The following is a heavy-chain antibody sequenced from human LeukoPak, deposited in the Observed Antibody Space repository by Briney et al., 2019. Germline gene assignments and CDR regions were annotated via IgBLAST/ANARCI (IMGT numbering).Heavy chain of an antibody. CDR3: ARGYITIFGVVIATPRNWFDP. CDR2: INHSGST. V-gene: IGHV4-34*01. D-gene: IGHD3-3*01. Sequence: SETLSLTCAVYGGSFSGYYWSWIRQPPRKGLEWIGEINHSGSTNYNPSLKSRVTISVDTSKNQFSLKLSSVTAADTAVYYCARGYITIFGVVIATPRNWFDPWGQGTLVTVSS. J-gene: IGHJ5*02. CDR1: GGSFSGYY.